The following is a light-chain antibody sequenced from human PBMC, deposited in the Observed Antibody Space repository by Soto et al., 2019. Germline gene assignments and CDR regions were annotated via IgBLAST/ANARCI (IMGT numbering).Light chain of an antibody. CDR1: SGSIASNY. J-gene: IGLJ3*02. V-gene: IGLV6-57*03. CDR3: QSYDSSKNWV. Sequence: NFMLTQPHSVSESPGKTVTISCTRSSGSIASNYVQWYQQRPGSAPTTVIYEDNQRPSGVPDRFSGSIDSSSNSASLTISGLKTEDEADSYSQSYDSSKNWVFGGGTKLTVL. CDR2: EDN.